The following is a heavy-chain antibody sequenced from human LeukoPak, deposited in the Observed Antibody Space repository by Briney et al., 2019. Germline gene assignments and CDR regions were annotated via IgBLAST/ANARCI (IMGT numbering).Heavy chain of an antibody. CDR3: ARDCTGRFSRDYYDP. CDR2: IYYSGNT. V-gene: IGHV4-38-2*02. Sequence: PSETLSLTCTVSGDSINSDYYWDWIRQPPGKGLEWIGSIYYSGNTYYNPSLKSRVTISVDTSKNQVSLKMSSVTAADTALYFCARDCTGRFSRDYYDPWGQGTLVTVSS. D-gene: IGHD2-8*02. CDR1: GDSINSDYY. J-gene: IGHJ5*02.